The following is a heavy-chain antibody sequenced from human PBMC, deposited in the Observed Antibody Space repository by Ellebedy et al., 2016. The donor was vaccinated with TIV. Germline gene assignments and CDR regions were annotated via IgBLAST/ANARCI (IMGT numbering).Heavy chain of an antibody. Sequence: GESLKISXATSGFTFSSYAMSWVRQAPGKGLEWVSTINGNGGSTHYADSVKGRFTISRDNSKNTLYLQMNSLRAEDTAVYYCAKDHQVVVTAIWDYWGQGTLVTVSS. V-gene: IGHV3-23*01. CDR1: GFTFSSYA. D-gene: IGHD2-21*02. J-gene: IGHJ4*02. CDR2: INGNGGST. CDR3: AKDHQVVVTAIWDY.